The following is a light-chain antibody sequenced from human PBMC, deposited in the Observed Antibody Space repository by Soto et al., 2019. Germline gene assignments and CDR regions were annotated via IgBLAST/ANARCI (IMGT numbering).Light chain of an antibody. CDR2: GAS. J-gene: IGKJ1*01. V-gene: IGKV3-15*01. CDR3: QQYASYALT. Sequence: EIVMTQSPATLSVSPGERATLSCRASQSVSSNLAWYQQKPGQAPRLLIYGASTRATGIPARFSGSGSGTEFTLTISGLQPDDFATYYCQQYASYALTFGQGTKVDIK. CDR1: QSVSSN.